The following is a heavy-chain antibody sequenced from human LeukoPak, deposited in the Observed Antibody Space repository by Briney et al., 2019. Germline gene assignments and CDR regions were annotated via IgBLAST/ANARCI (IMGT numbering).Heavy chain of an antibody. CDR1: GFTFSGSA. CDR3: TIRIAAAGSWFDP. CDR2: IRSKANSYAT. J-gene: IGHJ5*02. D-gene: IGHD6-13*01. V-gene: IGHV3-73*01. Sequence: PGGSLKLSCAASGFTFSGSAMHWVRQASGKGLEWVGRIRSKANSYATAYAASVKGRFTISRDDSKNTAYLQMNSLKPEDTAVYYCTIRIAAAGSWFDPWGQGTLVTVSS.